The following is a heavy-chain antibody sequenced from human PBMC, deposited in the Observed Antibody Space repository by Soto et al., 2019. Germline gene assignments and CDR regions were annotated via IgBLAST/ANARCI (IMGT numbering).Heavy chain of an antibody. Sequence: EVQLLESGGGLVQPGGSLRLSCAASEFSFSAYAMTWVRQAPGKGLEWVSTITGSGGNTYYADSVKGRFTISRDNSKNXXYRQMNSLRAEDTAVYYCAKGTAVTGYYSTSPFDYWGQGTLVTVSS. CDR1: EFSFSAYA. CDR3: AKGTAVTGYYSTSPFDY. CDR2: ITGSGGNT. V-gene: IGHV3-23*01. J-gene: IGHJ4*02. D-gene: IGHD3-9*01.